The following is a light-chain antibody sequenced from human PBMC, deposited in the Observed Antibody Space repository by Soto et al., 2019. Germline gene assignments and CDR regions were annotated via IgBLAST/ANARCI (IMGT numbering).Light chain of an antibody. J-gene: IGLJ1*01. V-gene: IGLV2-14*01. CDR2: EVT. Sequence: QSVLTQPASVSGSPGQSITISCIGTSSDIGPYNYVSWYQQHPDKAPKLILYEVTNRPSGASDRFSGSKSGNAAFLTISGLQAEDEADYYCSSYSSSATPYVFGTGTRSPP. CDR1: SSDIGPYNY. CDR3: SSYSSSATPYV.